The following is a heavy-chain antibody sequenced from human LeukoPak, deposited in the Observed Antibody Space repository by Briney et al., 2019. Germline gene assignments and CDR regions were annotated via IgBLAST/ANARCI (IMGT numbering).Heavy chain of an antibody. CDR1: GYTFTSYG. J-gene: IGHJ4*02. Sequence: ASVKVSCKASGYTFTSYGISWVRHAPGQRLEWMGWISAYNGNTNYAQKLQGRVTMTTDTSTSTAYMELRSLRSDDTAVYYCARDMYTSSSSDVDYDYWGQGTLVTVSS. CDR2: ISAYNGNT. CDR3: ARDMYTSSSSDVDYDY. D-gene: IGHD6-13*01. V-gene: IGHV1-18*01.